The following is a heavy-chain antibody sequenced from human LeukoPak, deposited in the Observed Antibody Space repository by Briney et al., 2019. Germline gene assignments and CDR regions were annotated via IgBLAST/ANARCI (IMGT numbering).Heavy chain of an antibody. D-gene: IGHD3-22*01. J-gene: IGHJ4*02. CDR1: GFTFSSYS. V-gene: IGHV3-21*01. Sequence: GGSLRLSCAASGFTFSSYSMNWVRKAPGKGLEWVSSISSSSSYIYYADSLKGRFTISRDNAKNSLYLQMNSLRAEDTAVYYCARDIYYYDSSGYYYPGGSDCWGQGTLVTVSS. CDR2: ISSSSSYI. CDR3: ARDIYYYDSSGYYYPGGSDC.